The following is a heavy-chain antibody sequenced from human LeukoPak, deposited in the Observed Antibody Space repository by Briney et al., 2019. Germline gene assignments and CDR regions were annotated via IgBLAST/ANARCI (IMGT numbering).Heavy chain of an antibody. CDR2: ISSSSSYI. D-gene: IGHD1-26*01. Sequence: GGSLRLSCAVSGFTVSNNYMTWVRQAPGKGLEWVSSISSSSSYIYYADSVKGRFTISRDNAKNSLYLQMNSLRAEDTAVYYCARDSHSGTAWGQGTLVTVSS. V-gene: IGHV3-21*01. CDR1: GFTVSNNY. J-gene: IGHJ4*02. CDR3: ARDSHSGTA.